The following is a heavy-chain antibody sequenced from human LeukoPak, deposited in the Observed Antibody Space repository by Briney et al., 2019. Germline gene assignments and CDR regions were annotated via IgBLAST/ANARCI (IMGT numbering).Heavy chain of an antibody. CDR1: GGTFSSYA. Sequence: SVKVSCKASGGTFSSYAISWVRQAPGPGLEWMGRIIPIFGTANYAQKFQGRVTITTDESTSTAYMELSSLRSEDTAVYYCATHKSSSWRNNWFDPWGQGTLVTVSS. V-gene: IGHV1-69*05. CDR3: ATHKSSSWRNNWFDP. CDR2: IIPIFGTA. J-gene: IGHJ5*02. D-gene: IGHD6-13*01.